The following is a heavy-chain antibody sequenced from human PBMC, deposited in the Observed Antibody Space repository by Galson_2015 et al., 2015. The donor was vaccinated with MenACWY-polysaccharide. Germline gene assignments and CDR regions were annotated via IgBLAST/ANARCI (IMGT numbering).Heavy chain of an antibody. CDR1: GYSFTSYW. CDR2: IYPGDSDT. V-gene: IGHV5-51*03. CDR3: ARLNYDFWSGSPAGYYYYYGMDV. Sequence: QSGAEVKKPGESLTISCTGSGYSFTSYWIGWVRQMPGKGLEWMGIIYPGDSDTRYSPSFQGQVTISADKSISTAYLQWSSLKASDTAMYYCARLNYDFWSGSPAGYYYYYGMDVWGQGTTVTVSS. J-gene: IGHJ6*02. D-gene: IGHD3-3*01.